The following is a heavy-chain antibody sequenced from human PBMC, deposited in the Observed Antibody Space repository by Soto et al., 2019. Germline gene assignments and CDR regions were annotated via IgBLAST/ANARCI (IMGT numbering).Heavy chain of an antibody. D-gene: IGHD2-15*01. CDR2: ISSGGSSI. V-gene: IGHV3-48*03. Sequence: LRLSCAASGFTVRFYEMTWVRQAPGKGLECVSYISSGGSSIYYADSVKGRFTISRDNAKNSLYLQMNSLRAEGTAVYYCASGWNYWGQGTLVTVSS. CDR1: GFTVRFYE. J-gene: IGHJ4*02. CDR3: ASGWNY.